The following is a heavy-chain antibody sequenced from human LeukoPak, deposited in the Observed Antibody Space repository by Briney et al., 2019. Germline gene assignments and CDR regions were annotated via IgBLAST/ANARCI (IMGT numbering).Heavy chain of an antibody. V-gene: IGHV1-24*01. D-gene: IGHD5-24*01. CDR3: ATGIGPERDMATIGPFWY. Sequence: ASVKVSCKASGYTFTGYYMHWVRQAPGKGLEWMGGFDPEDGETIYAQKFQGRVTMTEDTSTDTAYMELSSLRSEDTAVYYCATGIGPERDMATIGPFWYWGQGTLVTVSS. J-gene: IGHJ4*02. CDR1: GYTFTGYY. CDR2: FDPEDGET.